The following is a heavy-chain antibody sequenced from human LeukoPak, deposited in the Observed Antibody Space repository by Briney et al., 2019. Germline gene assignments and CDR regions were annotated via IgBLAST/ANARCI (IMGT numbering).Heavy chain of an antibody. CDR1: GFTFSSYA. J-gene: IGHJ4*02. CDR2: ISYDGSNK. CDR3: ARDNLKD. V-gene: IGHV3-30-3*01. Sequence: GGSLRLSCAASGFTFSSYAMHWVRQAPGKGLEWVAVISYDGSNKYYADSVKGRFTISRDNSKNTLYLQMNSLRAEDTAVYYCARDNLKDWGQGTLVTVSS.